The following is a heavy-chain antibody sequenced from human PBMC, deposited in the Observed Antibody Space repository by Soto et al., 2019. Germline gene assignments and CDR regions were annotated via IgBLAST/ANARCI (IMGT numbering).Heavy chain of an antibody. J-gene: IGHJ4*02. V-gene: IGHV3-21*01. D-gene: IGHD6-13*01. Sequence: PGGSLRLSCAASGFTFSSYSMNWVRQAPGKGLEWASSISSSSSYIYYADSVKGRFTISRDNAKNSLYLQMNSLRAEDTAVYYCARDLAASGTDNFDYWGQGTLVTVSS. CDR3: ARDLAASGTDNFDY. CDR2: ISSSSSYI. CDR1: GFTFSSYS.